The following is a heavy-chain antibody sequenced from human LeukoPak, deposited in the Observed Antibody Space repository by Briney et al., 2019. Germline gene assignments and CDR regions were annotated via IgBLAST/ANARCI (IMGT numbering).Heavy chain of an antibody. CDR2: LNPNTLVT. CDR3: ARKDGGRDGMDV. V-gene: IGHV1-2*02. CDR1: GYTFTDYY. Sequence: RASVKVSCRASGYTFTDYYMHWVRQAPGQGLEWMGWLNPNTLVTNYAQHFQGRVSMTWDTSISTGYMDLRSLTSDDTAVYYCARKDGGRDGMDVWGQGTTVTVSS. J-gene: IGHJ6*02. D-gene: IGHD4-23*01.